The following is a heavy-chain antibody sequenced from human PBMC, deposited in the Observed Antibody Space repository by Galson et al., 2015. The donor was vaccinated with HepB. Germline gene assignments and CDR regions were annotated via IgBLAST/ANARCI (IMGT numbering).Heavy chain of an antibody. Sequence: SVKVSCKASGYTFTSYGISWVRQAPGQGLEWMGWISAYNGNTNYAQKLQGRVTITTDTSTSTAYMELRSLRSDDTAVYYCARASGGVGELLCLYYFDYWGQGTLVTVSS. D-gene: IGHD3-10*01. CDR2: ISAYNGNT. V-gene: IGHV1-18*01. CDR1: GYTFTSYG. J-gene: IGHJ4*02. CDR3: ARASGGVGELLCLYYFDY.